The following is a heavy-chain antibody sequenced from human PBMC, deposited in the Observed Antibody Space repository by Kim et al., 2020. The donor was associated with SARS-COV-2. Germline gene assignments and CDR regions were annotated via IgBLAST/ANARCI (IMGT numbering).Heavy chain of an antibody. J-gene: IGHJ4*02. CDR1: GYSFTSYW. CDR2: IYPGDSDT. Sequence: GASLKISCKGSGYSFTSYWIGWVRQMPGKGLEWMGIIYPGDSDTRYSPSFQGQVTISADKSISTAYLQWSSLKASDTAMYYCARHPTTTVTTRPTHSDYWGQGTLVTVSS. V-gene: IGHV5-51*01. CDR3: ARHPTTTVTTRPTHSDY. D-gene: IGHD4-17*01.